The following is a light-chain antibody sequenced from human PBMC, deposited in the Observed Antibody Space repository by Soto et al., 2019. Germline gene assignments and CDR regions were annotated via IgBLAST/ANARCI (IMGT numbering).Light chain of an antibody. J-gene: IGKJ1*01. CDR2: GAS. Sequence: DIQMTQSPSPLSASVGDRVTITCRASQSISTYLNWYQQRPGKAPKLLIYGASSLQSGVPSRFSGSGSGTDFTLTISSLQPEDFATYYCQQSYSTWTFGQVTKV. CDR1: QSISTY. CDR3: QQSYSTWT. V-gene: IGKV1-39*01.